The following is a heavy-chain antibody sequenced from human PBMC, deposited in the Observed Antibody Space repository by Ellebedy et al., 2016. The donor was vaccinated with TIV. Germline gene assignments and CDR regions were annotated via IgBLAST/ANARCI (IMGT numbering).Heavy chain of an antibody. CDR3: ARTYSGNYGLGYYGMDV. D-gene: IGHD1-26*01. Sequence: AASVKVSCKASGYTFTGYYMLWVRQAPGQGLAWMGWINPNSGGTNYAQKFQGWVTMTRDTSISTAYMELSRLKSDDTAIYYCARTYSGNYGLGYYGMDVWGQGTTVTVSS. V-gene: IGHV1-2*04. CDR1: GYTFTGYY. CDR2: INPNSGGT. J-gene: IGHJ6*02.